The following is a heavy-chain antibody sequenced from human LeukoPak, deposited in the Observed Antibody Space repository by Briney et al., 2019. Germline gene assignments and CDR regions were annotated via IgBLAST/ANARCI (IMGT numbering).Heavy chain of an antibody. CDR2: IRYDGSNK. CDR3: ARDHVAAGVGLLGY. V-gene: IGHV3-30*02. D-gene: IGHD6-13*01. Sequence: PGGSLRLSCAASGFTFSSYGMHWVRQAPGKGLEWVAFIRYDGSNKYYADSVKGRSTISRDNSKNTLYLQMNSLRAEDTAVYYCARDHVAAGVGLLGYWGQGTLVTVSS. CDR1: GFTFSSYG. J-gene: IGHJ4*02.